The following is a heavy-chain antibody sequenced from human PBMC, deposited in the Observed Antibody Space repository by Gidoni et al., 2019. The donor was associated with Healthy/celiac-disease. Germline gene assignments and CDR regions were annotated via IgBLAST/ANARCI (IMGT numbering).Heavy chain of an antibody. V-gene: IGHV1-3*01. CDR1: GYTFTSYA. Sequence: QVQLVQSGAEVKKPGASVKVSCKASGYTFTSYAMHWVRQAPGQRLEWMGWINAGNGNTKYSQKFQGRVTITRDTSASTAYMELSSLRSEDTAVYYCAREYSSSWYQGIHDYWGQGTLVTVSS. CDR2: INAGNGNT. CDR3: AREYSSSWYQGIHDY. J-gene: IGHJ4*02. D-gene: IGHD6-13*01.